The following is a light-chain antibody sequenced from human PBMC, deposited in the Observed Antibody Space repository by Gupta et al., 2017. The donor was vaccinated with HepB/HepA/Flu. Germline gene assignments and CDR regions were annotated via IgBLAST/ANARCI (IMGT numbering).Light chain of an antibody. CDR1: SSDVGGYNY. Sequence: QSALTQPASVSGSPGQSITISCTGTSSDVGGYNYVSWYQQHPGKAPKLVIYDVSNRPSGVSNRFSGSKSGNTASLTISGLQAEDEADYYCSSYTSSSTSYVFGTGTKVTVL. J-gene: IGLJ1*01. CDR2: DVS. CDR3: SSYTSSSTSYV. V-gene: IGLV2-14*01.